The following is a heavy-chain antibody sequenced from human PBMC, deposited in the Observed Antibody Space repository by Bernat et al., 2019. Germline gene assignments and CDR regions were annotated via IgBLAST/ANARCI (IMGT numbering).Heavy chain of an antibody. CDR3: AKALYYDVWSGYPFDY. CDR1: GFTFDDYA. CDR2: ISWNSGSI. D-gene: IGHD3-3*01. V-gene: IGHV3-9*01. J-gene: IGHJ4*02. Sequence: EVQLVESGGGLVQPGRSLRLSCAASGFTFDDYAMHWVRQAPGKGLGWVSGISWNSGSIGYADAVKYRFTSSRDNAKNTLYLQMISLRAWNTALYYCAKALYYDVWSGYPFDYWDQGTLVTVSS.